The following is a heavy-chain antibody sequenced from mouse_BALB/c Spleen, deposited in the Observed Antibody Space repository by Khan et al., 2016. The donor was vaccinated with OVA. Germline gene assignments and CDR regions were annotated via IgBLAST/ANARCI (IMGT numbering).Heavy chain of an antibody. V-gene: IGHV1S137*01. CDR2: ISTYYGDA. J-gene: IGHJ3*01. CDR1: GYTFTDFT. Sequence: VQLQESGAELVRPGVSVKISCKGSGYTFTDFTMHWVKQSHAMSLEWIGVISTYYGDANYNQKFKDKATMTVDKSSNTAYMDLARLTSADSAIFYWARGGGGDRFLYWGQGTLVTVSA. CDR3: ARGGGGDRFLY.